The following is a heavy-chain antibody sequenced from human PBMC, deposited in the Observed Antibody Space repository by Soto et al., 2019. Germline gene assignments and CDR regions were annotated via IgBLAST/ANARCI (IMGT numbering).Heavy chain of an antibody. D-gene: IGHD2-2*01. V-gene: IGHV3-74*01. J-gene: IGHJ5*01. Sequence: EVQLVESGGGLVQPGGSLRLSCAASGFTFSSYWMHWVRQVPGKGLVWVSRINNDRSHTSYADSVKGRFTISRDNARYTLYLETNSLRPADTAVYFCARDGHCITTSCSGNWFDSWGQGTLVTVSS. CDR2: INNDRSHT. CDR1: GFTFSSYW. CDR3: ARDGHCITTSCSGNWFDS.